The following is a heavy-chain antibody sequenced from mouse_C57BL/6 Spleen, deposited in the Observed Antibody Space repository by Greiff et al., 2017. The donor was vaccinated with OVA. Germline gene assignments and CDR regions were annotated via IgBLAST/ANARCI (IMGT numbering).Heavy chain of an antibody. CDR3: ARRGGYDYDEDWYFDV. CDR2: ISSGGSYT. Sequence: EVQVVESGGDLVKPGGSLKLSCAASGFTFSSYGMSWVRQTPDKRLEWVATISSGGSYTYYPDSVKGRFTISRDNAKNTLYLQMSSLKSEDTAMYYCARRGGYDYDEDWYFDVWGTGTTVTVSS. D-gene: IGHD2-4*01. J-gene: IGHJ1*03. CDR1: GFTFSSYG. V-gene: IGHV5-6*01.